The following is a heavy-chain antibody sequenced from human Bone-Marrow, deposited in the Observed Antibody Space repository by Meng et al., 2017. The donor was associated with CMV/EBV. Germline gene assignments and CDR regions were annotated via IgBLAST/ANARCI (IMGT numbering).Heavy chain of an antibody. J-gene: IGHJ6*02. V-gene: IGHV3-74*01. CDR3: ARDPFYDFWSGITGGMDV. CDR1: GFTFSNYW. Sequence: GESLKISCAASGFTFSNYWMHWVRQAPGKGLVWVSRINSDRSSTSYADSVKGRFTISRDNAKNTLYLQMNSLRAEDTAVYYCARDPFYDFWSGITGGMDVWGQGTTVTVSS. D-gene: IGHD3-3*01. CDR2: INSDRSST.